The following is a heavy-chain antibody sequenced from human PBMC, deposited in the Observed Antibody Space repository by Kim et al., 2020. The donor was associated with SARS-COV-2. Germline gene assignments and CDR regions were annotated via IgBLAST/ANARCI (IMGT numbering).Heavy chain of an antibody. CDR3: AREGALYGLEAWVDD. D-gene: IGHD1-26*01. CDR1: GGSISSSSYY. CDR2: IYYSGST. J-gene: IGHJ4*02. V-gene: IGHV4-39*07. Sequence: SETLSLTCTVSGGSISSSSYYWGWIRQPPGKGLEWIGSIYYSGSTYYNPSLKSRVTISVDTSKNQFSLKLSSVTAADTAVYYCAREGALYGLEAWVDDWGQGTLVTVSS.